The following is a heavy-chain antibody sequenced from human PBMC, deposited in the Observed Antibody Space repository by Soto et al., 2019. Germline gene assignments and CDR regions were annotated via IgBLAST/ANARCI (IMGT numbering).Heavy chain of an antibody. V-gene: IGHV3-48*02. CDR1: GFAFSSYS. CDR3: AREDILGARSFDY. J-gene: IGHJ4*02. CDR2: ISSGSKTI. Sequence: GGSLRLSCVASGFAFSSYSVNWVRQAPGKGLGWVSYISSGSKTIYYADSVKGRFTVSRVNAKNSQFLQMNSLRDEDTAVYYCAREDILGARSFDYWGQGTLVTVSS. D-gene: IGHD1-26*01.